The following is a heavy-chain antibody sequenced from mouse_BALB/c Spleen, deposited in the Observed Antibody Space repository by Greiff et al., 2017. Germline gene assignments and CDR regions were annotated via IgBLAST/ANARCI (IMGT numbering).Heavy chain of an antibody. V-gene: IGHV5-17*02. Sequence: DVMLVESGGGLVQPGGSRKLSCAASGFTFSSFGMHWVRQAPEKGLEWVAYISSGSSTIYYADTVKGRFTISRDNPKNTLFLQMTSLRSEDTAMYYCARSTGTDAMDYWGQGTSVTVSS. CDR3: ARSTGTDAMDY. J-gene: IGHJ4*01. CDR2: ISSGSSTI. CDR1: GFTFSSFG. D-gene: IGHD3-2*01.